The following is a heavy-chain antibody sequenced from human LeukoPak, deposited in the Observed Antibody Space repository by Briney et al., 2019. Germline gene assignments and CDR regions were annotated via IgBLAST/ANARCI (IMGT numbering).Heavy chain of an antibody. CDR3: ARGGWGLRKPHRWFDP. CDR1: GYTFTSYG. CDR2: ISAYNGNT. Sequence: ASVKVSCKASGYTFTSYGISWVRQAPGQGLEWMGWISAYNGNTNYAQKLQGRVTMTTDTSTSTAYMELRSLRSDDTAVYYCARGGWGLRKPHRWFDPWGQGTPVTVSS. V-gene: IGHV1-18*01. D-gene: IGHD7-27*01. J-gene: IGHJ5*02.